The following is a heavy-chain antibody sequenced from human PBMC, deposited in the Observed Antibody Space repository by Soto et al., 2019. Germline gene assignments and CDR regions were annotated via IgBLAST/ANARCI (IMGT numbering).Heavy chain of an antibody. CDR3: ASNTALSSFDY. V-gene: IGHV4-59*08. D-gene: IGHD5-18*01. CDR1: GGSISSYY. CDR2: IYYSGST. J-gene: IGHJ4*02. Sequence: PSETLSLTCTVSGGSISSYYWSWIRQPPGKGLEWIGYIYYSGSTNYNPSLKSRVTISVDTSKNQFSLKLSSVTAADTAVYYCASNTALSSFDYWGQGTLVTVSS.